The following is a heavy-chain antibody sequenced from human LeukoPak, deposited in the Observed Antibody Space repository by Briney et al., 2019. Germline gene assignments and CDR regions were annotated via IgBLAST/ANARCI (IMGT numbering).Heavy chain of an antibody. CDR2: INSDGTST. CDR1: GLSFTNYW. J-gene: IGHJ4*02. CDR3: ARVRDGYSTECFDY. D-gene: IGHD5-24*01. Sequence: PGGSLRLSCAASGLSFTNYWMHWVRQAPGKGLVWVSRINSDGTSTTYADSVKGRFTISRDNAKNTLYLQMKSLRVEDTAVYYCARVRDGYSTECFDYWGQGTLVTVSS. V-gene: IGHV3-74*01.